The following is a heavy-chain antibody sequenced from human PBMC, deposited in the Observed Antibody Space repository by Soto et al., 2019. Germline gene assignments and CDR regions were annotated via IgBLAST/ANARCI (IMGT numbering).Heavy chain of an antibody. V-gene: IGHV3-74*01. CDR3: ARNSPPYSSYTQSYFNGMDV. D-gene: IGHD3-22*01. CDR2: ISSDGSST. Sequence: GGSLRLSCAASGFTFSNYRMHWVRQAPGKGLVWVSRISSDGSSTNYADSVKGRFTISRDNAKNTLYLQMDSLRAEDSAVYYCARNSPPYSSYTQSYFNGMDVWGQGTTVTVSS. CDR1: GFTFSNYR. J-gene: IGHJ6*02.